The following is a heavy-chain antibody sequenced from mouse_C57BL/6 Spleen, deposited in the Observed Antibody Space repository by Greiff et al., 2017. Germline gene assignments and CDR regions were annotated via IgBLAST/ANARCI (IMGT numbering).Heavy chain of an antibody. J-gene: IGHJ2*01. V-gene: IGHV5-9-1*02. CDR1: GFTFSSYA. CDR3: TREEGGNYVDY. CDR2: ISSGGDYI. Sequence: EVKLVESGEGLVKPGGSLKLSCAASGFTFSSYAMSWVRQTPEKRLEWVAYISSGGDYIYYADTVKGRFTISRDTARNTLYLQMSSLKSEDTAMYYCTREEGGNYVDYWGQGTTLTVSS.